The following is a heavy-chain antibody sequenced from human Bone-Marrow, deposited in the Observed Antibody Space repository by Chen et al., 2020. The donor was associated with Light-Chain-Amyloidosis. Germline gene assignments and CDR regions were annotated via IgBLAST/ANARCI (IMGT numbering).Heavy chain of an antibody. Sequence: QVQLVQSGAEVKKPGASVKVSCKASGYSFTNYVIHWVRQAPGQRLEWMGWINTANGYTKYSQKFQGRVTINRDTSASTAYMEVSSLRFADTAAYYCSRTPDATHYYYGMDVWGQGTTVTVSS. J-gene: IGHJ6*02. V-gene: IGHV1-3*04. CDR2: INTANGYT. CDR3: SRTPDATHYYYGMDV. CDR1: GYSFTNYV. D-gene: IGHD2-15*01.